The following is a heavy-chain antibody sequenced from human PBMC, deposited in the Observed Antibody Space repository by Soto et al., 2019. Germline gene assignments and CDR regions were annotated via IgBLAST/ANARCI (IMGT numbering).Heavy chain of an antibody. D-gene: IGHD3-10*01. Sequence: SETLSLTCTVSGGSISSGGYYWSWIRRHPGKGLEWIGYIYYSGSTYYNPSLKSRVTISVDTSKNQFSLKLSSVTAADTAVYYCARSPSPVMGVRGVPNWGQGTLVTVSS. J-gene: IGHJ4*02. CDR3: ARSPSPVMGVRGVPN. CDR1: GGSISSGGYY. V-gene: IGHV4-31*03. CDR2: IYYSGST.